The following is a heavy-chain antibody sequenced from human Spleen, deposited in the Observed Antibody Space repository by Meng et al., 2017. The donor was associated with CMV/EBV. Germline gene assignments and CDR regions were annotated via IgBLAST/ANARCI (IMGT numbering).Heavy chain of an antibody. V-gene: IGHV3-21*01. CDR1: GFTFSSYS. Sequence: GESLKISCAASGFTFSSYSMNWVRQAPGKGLEWVSSISSSSSYIYYADSVKGRFTISRDNAQNSLYLQMNSLRAEDTAVYYCARGFPVYYDILTGYYSDYWGQGTLVTVSS. CDR2: ISSSSSYI. D-gene: IGHD3-9*01. J-gene: IGHJ4*02. CDR3: ARGFPVYYDILTGYYSDY.